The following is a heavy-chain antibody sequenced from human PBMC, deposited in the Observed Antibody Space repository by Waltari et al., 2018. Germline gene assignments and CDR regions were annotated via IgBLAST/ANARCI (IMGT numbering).Heavy chain of an antibody. CDR2: ISSSSSYI. Sequence: EVQLVESGGGLVKPGGSLRLSCAASGFTVSRYRMTWVRKAPGRGLEWVSSISSSSSYIYYADSVKGRFTISRDNAKNSLYLQMNSLRAEDTAVYYCARDNSVSYDSSGYYPIDYWGQGTLVTVSS. D-gene: IGHD3-22*01. J-gene: IGHJ4*02. CDR3: ARDNSVSYDSSGYYPIDY. V-gene: IGHV3-21*01. CDR1: GFTVSRYR.